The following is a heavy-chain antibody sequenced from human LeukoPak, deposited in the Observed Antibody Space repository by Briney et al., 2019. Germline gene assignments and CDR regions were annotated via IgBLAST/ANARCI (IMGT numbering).Heavy chain of an antibody. Sequence: GASVKVSCKLSGYTLTELSMHWVREAPGKGVGWLGGFDVEDGERIYAKKFQGRVTMAEDTSTDTVYMELSSVRSEDTAVYYCATGLMVRGVTVLDYWGQGTLVTVSS. CDR3: ATGLMVRGVTVLDY. CDR1: GYTLTELS. D-gene: IGHD3-10*01. CDR2: FDVEDGER. J-gene: IGHJ4*02. V-gene: IGHV1-24*01.